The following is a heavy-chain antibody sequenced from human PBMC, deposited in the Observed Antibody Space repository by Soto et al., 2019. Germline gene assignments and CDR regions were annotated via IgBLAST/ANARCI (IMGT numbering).Heavy chain of an antibody. V-gene: IGHV1-69*06. CDR1: GGTFSSYA. J-gene: IGHJ4*02. CDR2: IIPIFGTA. CDR3: ARVGLDCTNGVSQNYYFDY. D-gene: IGHD2-8*01. Sequence: QVQLVQSGAEVKKPGSSVKVSCKASGGTFSSYAISWVRQAPGQGLEWMGGIIPIFGTANYAQKFQGRVTITADKSTSTAYMELSSLRSEDTAVYYCARVGLDCTNGVSQNYYFDYWGQGTLVTVSS.